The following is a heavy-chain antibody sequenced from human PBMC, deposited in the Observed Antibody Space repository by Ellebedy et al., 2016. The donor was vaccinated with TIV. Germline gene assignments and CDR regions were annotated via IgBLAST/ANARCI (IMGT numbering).Heavy chain of an antibody. Sequence: PGGSLRLSCAASGLYFKKFVMGWVRQSPGKGLQWLSLITGDSGDTFYADSVRGRFTISRDNANNSLYLHINGLRAEDTAVYYCARGRTSMSNWGQGTLVTVSS. CDR2: ITGDSGDT. CDR3: ARGRTSMSN. J-gene: IGHJ4*02. V-gene: IGHV3-21*01. CDR1: GLYFKKFV. D-gene: IGHD6-6*01.